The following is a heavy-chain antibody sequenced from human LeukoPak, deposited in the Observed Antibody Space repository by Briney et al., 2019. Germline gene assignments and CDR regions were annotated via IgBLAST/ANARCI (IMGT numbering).Heavy chain of an antibody. V-gene: IGHV3-11*04. Sequence: PGGSLRLSCAASGFTFSDYYMSWIRQAPGKGLEWVPYISSSGSTIYYADSVKGRFTISRDNAKNSLYLQMNSLRAEDTAVYYCARASYYYDSSGYAGRYFDLWGRGTLVTVSS. D-gene: IGHD3-22*01. CDR2: ISSSGSTI. CDR3: ARASYYYDSSGYAGRYFDL. CDR1: GFTFSDYY. J-gene: IGHJ2*01.